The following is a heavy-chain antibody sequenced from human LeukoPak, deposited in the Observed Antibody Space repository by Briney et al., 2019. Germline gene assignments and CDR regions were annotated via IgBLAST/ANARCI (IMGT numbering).Heavy chain of an antibody. V-gene: IGHV4-4*07. CDR1: GGSISDYY. D-gene: IGHD1-26*01. J-gene: IGHJ4*02. CDR3: ARDGAGYWGPYSGSHDFDY. Sequence: SETLSLTCTVSGGSISDYYWSWIRQPAGKGLEWIGRIYTSGSSNYNPSLKSRVTMSVDTSKNQFSLKLSSVTAADTAVYYCARDGAGYWGPYSGSHDFDYWGQGTLVTVSS. CDR2: IYTSGSS.